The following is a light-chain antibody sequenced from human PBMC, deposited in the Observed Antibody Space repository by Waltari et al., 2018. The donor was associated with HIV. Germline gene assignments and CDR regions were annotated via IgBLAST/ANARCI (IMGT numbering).Light chain of an antibody. CDR2: DVT. CDR3: CSYSDSGTIL. Sequence: SALTQPASVSGSPAQSITISCLGASSYIGSFYFVPGYQHHPDKAPKLILYDVTYRPSGVSGRFSGSRSGSMASLTISGLQPEDEADYFCCSYSDSGTILFGGGTRVTVL. V-gene: IGLV2-14*03. J-gene: IGLJ2*01. CDR1: SSYIGSFYF.